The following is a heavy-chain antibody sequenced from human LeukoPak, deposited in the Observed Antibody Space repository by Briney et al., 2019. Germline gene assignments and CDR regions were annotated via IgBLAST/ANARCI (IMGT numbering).Heavy chain of an antibody. Sequence: GGSLRLSCAASGFTFSSYSMNWVRQAPGKGLEWVSSISGSSSYIYYADSVKGRFTISRDNAKNSLYLQMNSLRAEDTAVYYCARESVYMGATTSDHFDYWGQGTLVTVSS. CDR3: ARESVYMGATTSDHFDY. D-gene: IGHD1-26*01. CDR2: ISGSSSYI. CDR1: GFTFSSYS. V-gene: IGHV3-21*01. J-gene: IGHJ4*02.